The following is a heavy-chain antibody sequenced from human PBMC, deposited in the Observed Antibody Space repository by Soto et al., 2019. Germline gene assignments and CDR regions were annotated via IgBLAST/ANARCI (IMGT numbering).Heavy chain of an antibody. CDR1: GGSISSYY. J-gene: IGHJ4*02. Sequence: PSETLSLTCTVSGGSISSYYWSWIRQPPGKGLEWIGYIYYRGSTNYHPSLKSRVTISVDTSKNQFSLKLSSVTAADTAVYYCAISVLYDSGFDYSGQRTLVTVSS. V-gene: IGHV4-59*01. CDR2: IYYRGST. CDR3: AISVLYDSGFDY. D-gene: IGHD5-12*01.